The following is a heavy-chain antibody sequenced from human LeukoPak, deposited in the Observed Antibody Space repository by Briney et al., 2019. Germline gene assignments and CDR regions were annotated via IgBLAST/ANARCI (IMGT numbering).Heavy chain of an antibody. CDR2: IYWNGGNT. D-gene: IGHD6-13*01. Sequence: GGSLRLSCAASGFTFDEYGMSWVRQAPGKGLEWVSGIYWNGGNTAYADSVKGRFTISRDNSKNTLYLQMNSLSTEDTAVYYCAKGPPGAAAASLPIDYWGQGTLVTVSS. J-gene: IGHJ4*02. V-gene: IGHV3-20*04. CDR3: AKGPPGAAAASLPIDY. CDR1: GFTFDEYG.